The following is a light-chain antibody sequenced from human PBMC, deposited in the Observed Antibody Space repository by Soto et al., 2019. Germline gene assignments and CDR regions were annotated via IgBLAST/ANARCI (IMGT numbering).Light chain of an antibody. Sequence: DLQMTQSPSAMSASVGDRVTITCRASQGINSYLDWFQQKPGKVPKRLIYGASSLQSGVPPRFSGSGSGTEFTLTISSLQPEDFATYYCLQHNHYPPTFGQGTKVEIK. V-gene: IGKV1-17*03. CDR3: LQHNHYPPT. J-gene: IGKJ1*01. CDR2: GAS. CDR1: QGINSY.